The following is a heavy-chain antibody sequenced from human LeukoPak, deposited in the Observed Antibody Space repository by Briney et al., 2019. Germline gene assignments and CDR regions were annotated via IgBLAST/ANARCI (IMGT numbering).Heavy chain of an antibody. CDR2: IYYSGST. CDR1: GGSISSYY. CDR3: ARQYRLSSLDPYYYGMDV. D-gene: IGHD3-3*02. V-gene: IGHV4-59*08. Sequence: PSETLSLTCTVSGGSISSYYWSWIRQPPGKGLEWIGYIYYSGSTNYNPSLKSRVTISVDTSKNQLSLKLSSVTAADTAVYYCARQYRLSSLDPYYYGMDVWGQGTTVTVSS. J-gene: IGHJ6*02.